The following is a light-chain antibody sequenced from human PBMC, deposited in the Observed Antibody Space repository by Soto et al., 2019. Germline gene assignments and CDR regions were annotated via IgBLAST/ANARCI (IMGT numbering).Light chain of an antibody. V-gene: IGLV1-40*01. J-gene: IGLJ7*01. CDR2: GNS. Sequence: QSVLTQPPSVSGAPGQRVTISCTGSSSNIGGGYDVHWYQQLPGTAPKLLIYGNSNRPSGVPDRFSGSKSGTSASLAINGLQAEDEAEYYCQSYDSSLSGSVFGGGTQLTVL. CDR1: SSNIGGGYD. CDR3: QSYDSSLSGSV.